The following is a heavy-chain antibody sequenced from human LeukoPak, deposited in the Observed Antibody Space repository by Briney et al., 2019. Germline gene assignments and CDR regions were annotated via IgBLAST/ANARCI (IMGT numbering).Heavy chain of an antibody. V-gene: IGHV4-61*01. J-gene: IGHJ5*02. Sequence: SETLSLTCTVSGGSISSSSYYWSWIRQPPGKGLEWIGYMYYSGSTNYNPSLKSRVTISIDTSKNEFSLKLSSVTAADTAVYYCARGGSLWFGEKGFDPWGQGTLVTVSS. CDR2: MYYSGST. CDR1: GGSISSSSYY. D-gene: IGHD3-10*01. CDR3: ARGGSLWFGEKGFDP.